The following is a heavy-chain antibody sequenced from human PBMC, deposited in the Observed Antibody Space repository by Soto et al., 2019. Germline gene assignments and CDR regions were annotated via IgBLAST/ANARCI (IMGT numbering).Heavy chain of an antibody. J-gene: IGHJ4*02. CDR1: GGSISSGGYY. CDR3: ARGRVATIENFDY. Sequence: QVQLQESGPGLVKPSQTLSLTCTVSGGSISSGGYYWSWIRQHPGKGLEWIGYIYYSGSTYYNPSLKSRVTISVDTSKNQFSLKLSSVTAADTAMYYCARGRVATIENFDYWGQGTLVTVSS. CDR2: IYYSGST. V-gene: IGHV4-31*03. D-gene: IGHD5-12*01.